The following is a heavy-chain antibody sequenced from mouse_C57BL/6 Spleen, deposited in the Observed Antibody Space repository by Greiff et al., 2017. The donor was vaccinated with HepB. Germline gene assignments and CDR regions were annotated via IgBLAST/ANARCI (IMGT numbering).Heavy chain of an antibody. CDR2: INPNNGGT. D-gene: IGHD2-5*01. CDR1: GYTFTDYN. Sequence: VQLQQSGPELVKPGASVKMSCKASGYTFTDYNMHWVKQSHGKSLEWIGYINPNNGGTSYNQKVKGKATLTVNKSSSTAYMELRSLTSEDSAVYYCARARYSNSFDYWGQGTTLTVSS. CDR3: ARARYSNSFDY. V-gene: IGHV1-22*01. J-gene: IGHJ2*01.